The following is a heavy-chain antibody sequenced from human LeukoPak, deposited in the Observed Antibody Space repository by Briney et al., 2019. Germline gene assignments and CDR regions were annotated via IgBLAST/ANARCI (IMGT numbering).Heavy chain of an antibody. CDR1: GFPLSSFD. CDR2: ITGNGGRT. V-gene: IGHV3-23*01. Sequence: PGGSETLLCAASGFPLSSFDKTWVRQAPGKGLEWVSAITGNGGRTYYADSVKGRFTISRDNSKNTLYLQMNSLRVEDTATYYCAKMEAWYTVRGSGVDYWGQGTLVTVSS. J-gene: IGHJ4*02. D-gene: IGHD1-26*01. CDR3: AKMEAWYTVRGSGVDY.